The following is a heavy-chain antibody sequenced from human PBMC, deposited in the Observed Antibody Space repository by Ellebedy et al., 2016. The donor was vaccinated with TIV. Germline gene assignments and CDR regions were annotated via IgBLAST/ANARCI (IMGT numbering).Heavy chain of an antibody. V-gene: IGHV5-10-1*01. CDR2: IHPSDSDT. J-gene: IGHJ4*02. D-gene: IGHD4-17*01. CDR3: ARRGDSDFDS. CDR1: GYNFSNNW. Sequence: PGGSLRLSCKISGYNFSNNWISWVRQKPGKGLEWMGRIHPSDSDTDYRPSFRGHVTMSVDKSISFAFLQWRSLQASDTAMYYCARRGDSDFDSWGQGTVVTVSP.